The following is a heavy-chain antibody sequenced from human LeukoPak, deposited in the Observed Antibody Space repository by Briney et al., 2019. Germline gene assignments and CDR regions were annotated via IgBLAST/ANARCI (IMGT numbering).Heavy chain of an antibody. D-gene: IGHD2-2*02. Sequence: GGSLRLSCAASGFTFSSYAMSWVRQAPGKGLEWVSSISGSGNRTYYADSVRGRFTISRDNSKNTLYLQMNSLRAEDTAVYSCARGYCTSSSCYNDYWGQGTLVTVSS. CDR3: ARGYCTSSSCYNDY. CDR2: ISGSGNRT. J-gene: IGHJ4*02. V-gene: IGHV3-23*01. CDR1: GFTFSSYA.